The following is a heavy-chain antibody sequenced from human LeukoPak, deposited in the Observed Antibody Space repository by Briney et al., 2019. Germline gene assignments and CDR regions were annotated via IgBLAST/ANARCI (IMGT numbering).Heavy chain of an antibody. D-gene: IGHD5-18*01. Sequence: SETLSLTCTVSGYSISSGYYWGWIRQPPGKGLEWIGSIYHSGSTYYNPSLKSRVTISVDTSKNQFSLKLSSVTAADTAVYYCARDRPGRIQLFDYWGQGTLVTVSS. CDR1: GYSISSGYY. J-gene: IGHJ4*02. V-gene: IGHV4-38-2*02. CDR2: IYHSGST. CDR3: ARDRPGRIQLFDY.